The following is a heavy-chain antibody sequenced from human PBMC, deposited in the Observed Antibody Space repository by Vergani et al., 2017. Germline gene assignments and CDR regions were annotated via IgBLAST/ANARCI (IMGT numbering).Heavy chain of an antibody. Sequence: QVQLQESGPGLVKPSQTLSLTCTVSGGSISSGGYYWSWIRQHPGKGLEWIGYIYYSGSTYYNPSLKSRVTISVDTSKNQFSLKLSSVTAADTAVYYCARDREADCYRNGGGFDYWGQGTLVTVSS. CDR1: GGSISSGGYY. CDR3: ARDREADCYRNGGGFDY. D-gene: IGHD5-24*01. V-gene: IGHV4-31*03. J-gene: IGHJ4*02. CDR2: IYYSGST.